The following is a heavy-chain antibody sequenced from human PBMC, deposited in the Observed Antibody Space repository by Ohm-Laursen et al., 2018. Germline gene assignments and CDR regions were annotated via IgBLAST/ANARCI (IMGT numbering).Heavy chain of an antibody. V-gene: IGHV3-49*04. J-gene: IGHJ4*02. CDR2: IRSKAYGGTT. CDR3: TRDFPYGSGSYYSDY. CDR1: GFTFSSYW. D-gene: IGHD3-10*01. Sequence: SLRLSCAASGFTFSSYWMSWVRQAPGKGLEWVGFIRSKAYGGTTEYAASVKGRFTISRDDSKSIAYLQMNSLKTEDTAVYYCTRDFPYGSGSYYSDYWGQGTLVTVSS.